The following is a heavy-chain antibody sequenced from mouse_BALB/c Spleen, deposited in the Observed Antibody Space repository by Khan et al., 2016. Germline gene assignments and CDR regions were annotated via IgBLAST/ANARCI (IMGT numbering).Heavy chain of an antibody. CDR3: AREGLRRGFAY. D-gene: IGHD2-4*01. CDR2: ISDGGSYT. J-gene: IGHJ3*01. V-gene: IGHV5-4*02. CDR1: GFTFSDYY. Sequence: EVELVESGGGLVKPGGSLKLSCAASGFTFSDYYMYWVRQTPEKRLEWVATISDGGSYTYYPDSVKVRFTIYRDNAKNNLYLQMSSLKSEDTSMYYCAREGLRRGFAYWGQGTLVTVSA.